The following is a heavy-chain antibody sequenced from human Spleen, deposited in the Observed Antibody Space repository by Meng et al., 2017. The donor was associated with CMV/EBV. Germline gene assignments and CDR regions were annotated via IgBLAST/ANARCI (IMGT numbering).Heavy chain of an antibody. Sequence: ASVKVSCKASGYTFTGYYMHWVRQAPGQGLEWMGWINPNSGGTNYAQKLQGRVTMTRDTSISTAYMELSRLRSDDTAVYYCARGWDYYGSGSYYIPLRFDPWGQGTLVTVSS. CDR3: ARGWDYYGSGSYYIPLRFDP. J-gene: IGHJ5*02. V-gene: IGHV1-2*02. CDR2: INPNSGGT. D-gene: IGHD3-10*01. CDR1: GYTFTGYY.